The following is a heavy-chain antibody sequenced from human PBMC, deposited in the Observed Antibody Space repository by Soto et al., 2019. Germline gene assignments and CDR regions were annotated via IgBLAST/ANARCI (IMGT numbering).Heavy chain of an antibody. D-gene: IGHD3-10*01. Sequence: QVQLVQSGAEVKKPGASVKVSCKASGYTFTSYDINWVRQATGQGLEWMGWMNPNSGNTGYVQKFQGRVTMTRNTSISTAYMELSSLRSEDTAVYYCASVYYGSGSFYMDVWGQRTTVTVSS. J-gene: IGHJ6*02. CDR2: MNPNSGNT. V-gene: IGHV1-8*01. CDR3: ASVYYGSGSFYMDV. CDR1: GYTFTSYD.